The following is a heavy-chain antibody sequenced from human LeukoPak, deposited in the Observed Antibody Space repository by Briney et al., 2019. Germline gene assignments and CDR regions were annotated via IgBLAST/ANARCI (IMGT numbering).Heavy chain of an antibody. CDR2: INHSGST. CDR1: GASFSGYY. J-gene: IGHJ6*02. V-gene: IGHV4-34*01. Sequence: PSETLSLTCAVYGASFSGYYWSWIRQPPGKGLEWIGEINHSGSTNYNPSLKSRVTISVDTSKNQFSLKLSSVTAADTAVYYCARGKGYYYYYGMDVWGQGTTVTVSS. CDR3: ARGKGYYYYYGMDV.